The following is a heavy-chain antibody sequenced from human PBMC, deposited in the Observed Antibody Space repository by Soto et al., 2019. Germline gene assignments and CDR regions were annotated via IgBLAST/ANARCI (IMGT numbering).Heavy chain of an antibody. CDR1: GDSISSRVW. V-gene: IGHV4-4*02. Sequence: QVQLQESGPGLVKPSGTLSLTCAVSGDSISSRVWWSWVRQFPGKGLERIGEVYHSGNTNYNPSLKSRVILFVDKPKSQVSQEGSSVTAADTAVYYCARVGVLDGMDVWGQGTTVTVSS. J-gene: IGHJ6*02. CDR2: VYHSGNT. D-gene: IGHD3-16*01. CDR3: ARVGVLDGMDV.